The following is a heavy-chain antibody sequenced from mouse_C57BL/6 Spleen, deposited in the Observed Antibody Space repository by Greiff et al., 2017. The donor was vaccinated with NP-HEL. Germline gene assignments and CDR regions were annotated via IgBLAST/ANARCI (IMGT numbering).Heavy chain of an antibody. V-gene: IGHV5-4*03. J-gene: IGHJ3*01. CDR3: ARAYYSNSDFAY. CDR2: ISDGGSYT. CDR1: GFTFSSYA. D-gene: IGHD2-5*01. Sequence: EVKLVESGGGLVKPGGSLKPSCAASGFTFSSYAMSWVRQTPEKRLEWVATISDGGSYTYYPDNVKGRFTISRDNAKNNLYLQMSHLKSEDTAMYYCARAYYSNSDFAYWGQGTLVTVSA.